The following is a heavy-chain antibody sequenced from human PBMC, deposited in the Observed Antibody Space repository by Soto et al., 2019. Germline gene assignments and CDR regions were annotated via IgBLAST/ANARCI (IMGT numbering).Heavy chain of an antibody. J-gene: IGHJ4*02. CDR3: ARQFDYDTSGYYYAY. D-gene: IGHD3-22*01. CDR1: GGTVNKYG. CDR2: IIPLFGTA. V-gene: IGHV1-69*13. Sequence: GASVKVSCKASGGTVNKYGIDWVRQAPGQGLEWMGGIIPLFGTANYAQKFQGRVTISADEVTSTVYMELRSLRSEDTGVYYCARQFDYDTSGYYYAYWGQGALVTVSS.